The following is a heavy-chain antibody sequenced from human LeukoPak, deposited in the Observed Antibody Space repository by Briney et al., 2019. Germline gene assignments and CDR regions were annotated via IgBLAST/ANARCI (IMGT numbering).Heavy chain of an antibody. D-gene: IGHD3-10*01. CDR1: GYTFTSYG. J-gene: IGHJ3*02. CDR2: ISAYNGNT. Sequence: GASVKVSCKASGYTFTSYGISWVRQAPGQGLEWMGWISAYNGNTNYAQKLQGRVTMTTDTSTSTACMELRSLRSDDTAVYYCARDQGAYYAVVGAFDIWGQGTMVTVSS. CDR3: ARDQGAYYAVVGAFDI. V-gene: IGHV1-18*01.